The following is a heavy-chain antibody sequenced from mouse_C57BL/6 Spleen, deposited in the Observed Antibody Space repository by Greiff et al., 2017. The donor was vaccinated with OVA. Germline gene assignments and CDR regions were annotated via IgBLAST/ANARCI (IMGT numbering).Heavy chain of an antibody. V-gene: IGHV10-3*01. D-gene: IGHD1-1*01. J-gene: IGHJ1*03. CDR2: IRSKSSNYAT. CDR1: GFTFNTYA. Sequence: EVQRVESGGGLVQPKGSLKLSCAASGFTFNTYAMHWVRQAPGKGLEWVARIRSKSSNYATYYADSVKDRFTISRDDSQSMLYLQMNNLKTEDTAMYYCVRDYGSSPYVWGTGTTVTVSS. CDR3: VRDYGSSPYV.